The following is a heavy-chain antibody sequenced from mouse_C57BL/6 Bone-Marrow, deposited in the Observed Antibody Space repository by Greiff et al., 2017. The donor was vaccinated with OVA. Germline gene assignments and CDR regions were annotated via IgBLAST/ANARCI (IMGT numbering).Heavy chain of an antibody. CDR2: IDPSDSDT. D-gene: IGHD2-3*01. V-gene: IGHV1-69*01. J-gene: IGHJ3*01. CDR1: GYTFTSYW. CDR3: ARGARQWLLPFAY. Sequence: VQLQQPGAELVMPGASVKLSCKASGYTFTSYWMHWVKQRPGQGLEWIGEIDPSDSDTNYNQKFKGKSTLTVDKSSSTAYMQLSSLTSEDSADYYCARGARQWLLPFAYWGQGTLVTVSA.